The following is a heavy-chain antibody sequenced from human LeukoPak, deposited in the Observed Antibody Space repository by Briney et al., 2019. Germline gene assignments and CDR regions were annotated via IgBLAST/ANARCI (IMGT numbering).Heavy chain of an antibody. CDR2: VHSSGST. Sequence: SETLSLTCTVSGASVSSGSYYWRCIRQPPGEGLEWIAYVHSSGSTNYNPSLKSRVAILVDTPKNQFSLKLSSVTAADTAVYYCARGVLVGATGHHFAYWGQGTLVTVSS. J-gene: IGHJ4*02. CDR1: GASVSSGSYY. CDR3: ARGVLVGATGHHFAY. V-gene: IGHV4-61*01. D-gene: IGHD2-8*02.